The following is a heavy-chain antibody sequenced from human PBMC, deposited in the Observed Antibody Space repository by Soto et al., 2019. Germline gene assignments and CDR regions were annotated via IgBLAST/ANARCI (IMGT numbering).Heavy chain of an antibody. D-gene: IGHD6-13*01. CDR1: GYTFSSHA. V-gene: IGHV3-23*01. Sequence: GGSLRLSCAASGYTFSSHAMSWVRQAPGKGLEWVSAISNSGGSTYYRDNSENTLYLQMGNLRAEDMALYYCARRGYGSRWPNVYMDVWGKGTTVTVSS. CDR3: ARRGYGSRWPNVYMDV. J-gene: IGHJ6*03. CDR2: ISNSGGST.